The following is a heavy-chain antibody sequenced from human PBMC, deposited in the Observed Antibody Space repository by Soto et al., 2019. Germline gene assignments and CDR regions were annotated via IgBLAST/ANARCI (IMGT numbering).Heavy chain of an antibody. V-gene: IGHV4-31*03. CDR1: GGSIISGGYY. Sequence: QVQLQESGPGLVKPSQTLSLTCTVSGGSIISGGYYWSWIRQHPGKGLVWIGYSYYSGSTYYNPSLKSRVTISVATSKNQFSLKLSSVTAADTAVYYCARSGYSDGPNPLLYWGQGTLVTVS. D-gene: IGHD5-18*01. CDR2: SYYSGST. CDR3: ARSGYSDGPNPLLY. J-gene: IGHJ4*02.